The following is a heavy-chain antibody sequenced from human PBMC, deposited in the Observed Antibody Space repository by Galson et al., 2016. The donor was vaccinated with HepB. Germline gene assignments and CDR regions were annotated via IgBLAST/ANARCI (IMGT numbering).Heavy chain of an antibody. CDR2: VSDDGSKR. Sequence: SLRLSCAGSGFTFSSHALHWVRQAPGKGLEWVAIVSDDGSKRDYADSVRGRFTISRDNSKNTLSLQMNSLRGEDTAVYYCARPPVGGGYSYGPFDPWGQGTLVTVSS. V-gene: IGHV3-30*04. D-gene: IGHD5-18*01. CDR3: ARPPVGGGYSYGPFDP. J-gene: IGHJ5*02. CDR1: GFTFSSHA.